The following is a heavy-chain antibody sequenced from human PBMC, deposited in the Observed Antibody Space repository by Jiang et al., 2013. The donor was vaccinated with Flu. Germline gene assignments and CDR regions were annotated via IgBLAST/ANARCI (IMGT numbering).Heavy chain of an antibody. V-gene: IGHV1-2*02. D-gene: IGHD5-18*01. CDR1: GYTFTAYY. CDR2: INPNSGGT. CDR3: ARDLVETEYYYGMDV. J-gene: IGHJ6*02. Sequence: GAEVKKPGASVKVSCKASGYTFTAYYIHWVRQAPGQGLEWMGWINPNSGGTNYTQKFQGSVTMTRDTSISTAYMELRRLRSDDTAVYYCARDLVETEYYYGMDVWGQGTTVTVSS.